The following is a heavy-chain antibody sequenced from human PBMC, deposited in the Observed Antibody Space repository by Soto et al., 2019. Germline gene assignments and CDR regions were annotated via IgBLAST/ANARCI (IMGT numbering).Heavy chain of an antibody. Sequence: LVESGGGVVQPGTSLRLSCAASGFGFNTFAMHWVRQAPGKGLEWVAVVSSDGTSKYTADSVKGRFTISRDNSKNTLYLQMTNLRPDDTAAYYCARPQTWGAGTNFANYLDSWGQGTLVSVSS. CDR2: VSSDGTSK. V-gene: IGHV3-30*04. CDR3: ARPQTWGAGTNFANYLDS. D-gene: IGHD3-10*01. J-gene: IGHJ4*02. CDR1: GFGFNTFA.